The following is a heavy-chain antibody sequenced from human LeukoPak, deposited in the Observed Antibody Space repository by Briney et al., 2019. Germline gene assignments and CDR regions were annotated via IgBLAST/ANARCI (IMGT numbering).Heavy chain of an antibody. Sequence: SETLSLTCAVYGGSFSGYYWSWIRQPPGKGLEWIGEINHSGSTNYNPSLKSRVTISVDTSKNQFSLKLSSVTAADTAVYYCARSPRGLLRPQGSRAFDIWGQGTMVTVSS. CDR3: ARSPRGLLRPQGSRAFDI. V-gene: IGHV4-34*01. D-gene: IGHD3-22*01. CDR1: GGSFSGYY. J-gene: IGHJ3*02. CDR2: INHSGST.